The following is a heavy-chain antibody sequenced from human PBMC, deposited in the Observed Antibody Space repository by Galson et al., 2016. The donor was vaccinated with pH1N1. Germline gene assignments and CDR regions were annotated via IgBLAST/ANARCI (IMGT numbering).Heavy chain of an antibody. CDR1: GTSISSGSYY. D-gene: IGHD2-2*01. V-gene: IGHV4-61*09. Sequence: TLSLTCTVSGTSISSGSYYWSWIRQPAGKGLEWIGHIHTSGSTNYNPSLKSRVTISVDTSKNQFSLKVSSVTAADTAGYYCARDRSPARLYYWGQGTLVTVSS. CDR3: ARDRSPARLYY. J-gene: IGHJ4*02. CDR2: IHTSGST.